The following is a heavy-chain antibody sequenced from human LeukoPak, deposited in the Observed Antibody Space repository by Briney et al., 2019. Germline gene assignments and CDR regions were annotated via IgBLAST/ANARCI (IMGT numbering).Heavy chain of an antibody. D-gene: IGHD4-23*01. CDR2: ISAGGRT. CDR3: TRGGHDYGGSFDT. CDR1: GASIASGSYH. J-gene: IGHJ5*02. V-gene: IGHV4-61*02. Sequence: PSETLSLTCAISGASIASGSYHLDWIRQPAGSRPEYIGRISAGGRTNYNPSLKSRLAISMDTSKNHVSLRLSSVTAADTAVYYCTRGGHDYGGSFDTWGQGILVTVSS.